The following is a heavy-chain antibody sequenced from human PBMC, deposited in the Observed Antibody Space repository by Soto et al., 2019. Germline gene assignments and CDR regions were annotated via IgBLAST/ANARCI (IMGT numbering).Heavy chain of an antibody. CDR3: ALAVEGYYYYMDV. CDR2: ISAYNGNT. J-gene: IGHJ6*03. CDR1: GYTFTSYG. V-gene: IGHV1-18*01. D-gene: IGHD6-19*01. Sequence: ASVKVSCKASGYTFTSYGISWVRQAPGQGHEWMGWISAYNGNTNYAQKLQGRVTMTTDTSTSTAYMELRSLRSDDTAVYYCALAVEGYYYYMDVWGKGTTVTVSS.